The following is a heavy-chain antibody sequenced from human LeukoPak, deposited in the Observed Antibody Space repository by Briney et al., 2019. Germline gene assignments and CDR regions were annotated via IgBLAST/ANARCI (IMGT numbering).Heavy chain of an antibody. Sequence: PGGSLRLSCAASGFTFSSYGMHWVRQAPGKGLEWVAVISYDGSNKYYADSVKGRFTISRDNSENTLYLQMNSLRAEDTAVYHCAKYPTHYYESSGYYYFDYWGQGTLVTVSS. CDR3: AKYPTHYYESSGYYYFDY. CDR2: ISYDGSNK. CDR1: GFTFSSYG. D-gene: IGHD3-22*01. J-gene: IGHJ4*02. V-gene: IGHV3-30*18.